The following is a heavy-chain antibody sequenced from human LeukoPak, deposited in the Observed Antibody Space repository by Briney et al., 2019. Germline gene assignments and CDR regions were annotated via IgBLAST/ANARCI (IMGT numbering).Heavy chain of an antibody. J-gene: IGHJ4*02. Sequence: SETLSLTCTVSGGSISSGGYDWSWIRQHPGKGLEWIGYIYYSGSTYCNPSLKSRVTISVDTSKNQFSLKLSSVTAADTAVYYCARGKVVVILPLYFDYWGQGTLVTVSS. D-gene: IGHD3-22*01. V-gene: IGHV4-31*03. CDR3: ARGKVVVILPLYFDY. CDR1: GGSISSGGYD. CDR2: IYYSGST.